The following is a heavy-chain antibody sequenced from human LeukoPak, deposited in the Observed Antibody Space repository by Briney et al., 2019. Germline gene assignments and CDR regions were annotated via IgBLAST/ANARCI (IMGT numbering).Heavy chain of an antibody. J-gene: IGHJ3*02. D-gene: IGHD2-2*01. V-gene: IGHV3-74*01. CDR1: GFTFSSYG. CDR2: INSDGSST. Sequence: GRSLRLSCAASGFTFSSYGMHWVRQAPGKGLVWVSRINSDGSSTSYADSVKGRFTISRDNAKNTLYLQMNSLRAEDTAVYYCARQGVVPAAPDPFDIWGQGTMVTVSS. CDR3: ARQGVVPAAPDPFDI.